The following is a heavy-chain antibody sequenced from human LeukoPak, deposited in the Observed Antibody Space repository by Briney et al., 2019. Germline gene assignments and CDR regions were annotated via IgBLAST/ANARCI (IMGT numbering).Heavy chain of an antibody. CDR1: GFTFSSYA. D-gene: IGHD6-13*01. CDR3: AKDAEGPSSSWKPFDY. V-gene: IGHV3-23*01. J-gene: IGHJ4*02. Sequence: GGSLRLSCAASGFTFSSYAMSWVRQAPGKGLEWVSAISGSGGSTYYADSVKGRFTISRDNSKNTLYLQVNSLRAEDTAVYYCAKDAEGPSSSWKPFDYWGQGTLVTVSS. CDR2: ISGSGGST.